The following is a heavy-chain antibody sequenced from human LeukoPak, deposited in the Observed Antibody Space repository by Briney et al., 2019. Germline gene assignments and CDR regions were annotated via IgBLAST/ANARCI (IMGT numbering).Heavy chain of an antibody. CDR2: INPNSGGT. J-gene: IGHJ4*02. Sequence: ASVKVSCKASGYTFTGYYMHWVRQAPGQGLEWMGWINPNSGGTNYAQKFQGRVTMTRDTSISTAYMELSRLRSDDTAVYYCARDVETEGYYFYWGQGTLVTVSS. CDR1: GYTFTGYY. D-gene: IGHD5-12*01. CDR3: ARDVETEGYYFY. V-gene: IGHV1-2*02.